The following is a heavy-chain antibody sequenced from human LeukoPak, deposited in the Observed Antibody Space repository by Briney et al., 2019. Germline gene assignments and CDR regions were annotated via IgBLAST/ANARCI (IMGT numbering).Heavy chain of an antibody. J-gene: IGHJ4*02. CDR2: ISGSGGST. V-gene: IGHV3-23*01. Sequence: GGSLRLSCAASEFTFSSYAMSWVRQAPGKGLEWVSTISGSGGSTYYADSVKGRFTISRDNSKNTLYLQMNSLRAEDTAVYYCAKERSGIPAAANYWGQGTLVTVSS. CDR3: AKERSGIPAAANY. CDR1: EFTFSSYA. D-gene: IGHD6-13*01.